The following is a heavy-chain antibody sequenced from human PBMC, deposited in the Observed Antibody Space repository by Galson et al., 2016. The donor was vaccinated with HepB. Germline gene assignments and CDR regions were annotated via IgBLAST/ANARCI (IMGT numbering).Heavy chain of an antibody. CDR3: ARDLEVVAGHGMGV. Sequence: SVKVSCKASGGTFMNYAINWVRQAPGQGLEWMGRMIPVFGAANYAQKFQGRIAITADESTITVYMELSSLRSEDTAVYYYARDLEVVAGHGMGVWGQGTTVTVSS. J-gene: IGHJ6*02. V-gene: IGHV1-69*13. D-gene: IGHD6-19*01. CDR2: MIPVFGAA. CDR1: GGTFMNYA.